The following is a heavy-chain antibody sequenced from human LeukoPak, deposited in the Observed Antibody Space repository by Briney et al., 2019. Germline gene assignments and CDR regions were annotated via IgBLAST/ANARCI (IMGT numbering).Heavy chain of an antibody. D-gene: IGHD3-16*02. J-gene: IGHJ4*02. CDR1: GGSFSSYA. Sequence: SVRVSCKASGGSFSSYAISWVRQAPGQGLEWMGGIIPIFGTANYAQEFQGRVTITADESTSTAYMELSSLRSEDTAVYYCAREIGGYLDYWGQGTLVTVSS. CDR3: AREIGGYLDY. V-gene: IGHV1-69*13. CDR2: IIPIFGTA.